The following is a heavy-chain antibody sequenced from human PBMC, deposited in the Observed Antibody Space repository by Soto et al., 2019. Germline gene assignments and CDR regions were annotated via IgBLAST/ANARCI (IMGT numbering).Heavy chain of an antibody. V-gene: IGHV4-59*11. J-gene: IGHJ5*02. D-gene: IGHD2-21*01. Sequence: SETLSLTCTVSGGSISDHYYMWIRQSPGKGLEYIGYIHNGGSTNYNPSLKSRVIISVDTSKNQFSLKLTSVTAADTAVYYCATLPPRIVVTLLPIPSWGQGIQVTVSS. CDR2: IHNGGST. CDR3: ATLPPRIVVTLLPIPS. CDR1: GGSISDHY.